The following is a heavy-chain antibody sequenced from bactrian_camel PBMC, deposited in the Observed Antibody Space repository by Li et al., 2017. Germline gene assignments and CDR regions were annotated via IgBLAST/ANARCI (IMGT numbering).Heavy chain of an antibody. CDR3: ARGRGSWASLRRDEYNY. J-gene: IGHJ4*01. V-gene: IGHV3S53*01. CDR1: EYMYC. D-gene: IGHD6*01. CDR2: IGTDGRS. Sequence: VQLVESGGDLVQPGGSLRLSCIASEYMYCMAWLRQAPGKEREGVAFIGTDGRSTYSDSVKGRFAISKDNAKKTLYLQMNSLKPEDTAMYYCARGRGSWASLRRDEYNYWGQGTQVTVS.